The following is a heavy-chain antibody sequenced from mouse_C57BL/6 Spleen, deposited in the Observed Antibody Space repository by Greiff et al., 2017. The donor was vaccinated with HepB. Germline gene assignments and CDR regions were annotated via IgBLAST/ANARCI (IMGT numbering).Heavy chain of an antibody. Sequence: EVQLVESGGGLVKPGGSLKLSCAASGFTFSSYAMSWVRQTPEKRLEWVATISDGGSYTYYPDNVKGRFTISRDNAKNNLYLQMSHLKSEDTAMYYCARDKYYGSSPEYFDVWGTGTTVTVSS. V-gene: IGHV5-4*01. D-gene: IGHD1-1*01. J-gene: IGHJ1*03. CDR1: GFTFSSYA. CDR2: ISDGGSYT. CDR3: ARDKYYGSSPEYFDV.